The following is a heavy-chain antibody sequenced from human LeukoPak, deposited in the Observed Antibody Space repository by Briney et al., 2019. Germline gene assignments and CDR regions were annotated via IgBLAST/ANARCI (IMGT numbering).Heavy chain of an antibody. CDR1: GFTFSDYY. CDR2: ISSGGSTI. J-gene: IGHJ4*02. V-gene: IGHV3-11*01. D-gene: IGHD6-13*01. Sequence: SGGSLRLSCAVSGFTFSDYYMSWIRQAPGKGLEWVSYISSGGSTISHADSVKGRFTISRDNAENSLYLQMNSLRAEDTAVYYCARRAAAGRSFDYWGQGTLVTVSS. CDR3: ARRAAAGRSFDY.